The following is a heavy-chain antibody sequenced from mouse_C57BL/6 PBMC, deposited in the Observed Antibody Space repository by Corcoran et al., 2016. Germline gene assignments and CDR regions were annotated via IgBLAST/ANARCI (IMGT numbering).Heavy chain of an antibody. CDR1: GYTFTDYY. CDR2: INPYNGGT. Sequence: EVQLQQSGPVLVKPGASVKMSCKASGYTFTDYYMNWVKQSHGKSLEWIGVINPYNGGTSYNQKFKGKATLTVDKSSSTAYMELNSLTSEDSAVYYCARRNWDYAMDYWGQGTSVTVSS. V-gene: IGHV1-19*01. CDR3: ARRNWDYAMDY. D-gene: IGHD4-1*01. J-gene: IGHJ4*01.